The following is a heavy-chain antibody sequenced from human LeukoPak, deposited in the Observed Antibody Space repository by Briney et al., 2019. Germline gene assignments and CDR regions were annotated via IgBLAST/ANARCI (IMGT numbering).Heavy chain of an antibody. J-gene: IGHJ4*02. Sequence: GASVKVSCKASGYTFTGYYMNWVRQAPGQGLEWMGWINPNSGGTNYAQKFQGWVTMTRDTSISTAYMELSRLRSDDTAVYYCAREWLVGGRALGYWGQGTLVTVSS. CDR3: AREWLVGGRALGY. V-gene: IGHV1-2*04. D-gene: IGHD6-19*01. CDR2: INPNSGGT. CDR1: GYTFTGYY.